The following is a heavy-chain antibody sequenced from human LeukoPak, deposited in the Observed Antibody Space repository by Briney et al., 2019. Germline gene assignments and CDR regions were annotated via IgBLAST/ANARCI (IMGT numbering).Heavy chain of an antibody. D-gene: IGHD3-22*01. CDR2: IYTSGST. Sequence: SETLSLTCTVSGGSISSGSYYWSWLRQPAGTGLEWIGRIYTSGSTNYNPSLKSRVTISADTSKNQFSLKLSSVTAADTAVYYCARDYYDSSGYLAFDIWGQGTMVTVSS. J-gene: IGHJ3*02. CDR1: GGSISSGSYY. CDR3: ARDYYDSSGYLAFDI. V-gene: IGHV4-61*02.